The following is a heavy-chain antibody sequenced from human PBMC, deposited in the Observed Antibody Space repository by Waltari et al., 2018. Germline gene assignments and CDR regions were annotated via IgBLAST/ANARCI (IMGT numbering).Heavy chain of an antibody. CDR1: GGSFSGYY. V-gene: IGHV4-34*01. D-gene: IGHD3-22*01. CDR3: ARDYDMVFDP. J-gene: IGHJ5*02. Sequence: QVQLQQWGAGLLKPSETLSLTCAVYGGSFSGYYWSWIRQPPGKGLEWIGEINHSGSTNYNPSLKSRVTISVDTSKNQFSLKLSSVTAADTAVYYCARDYDMVFDPWGQGTLVTVSS. CDR2: INHSGST.